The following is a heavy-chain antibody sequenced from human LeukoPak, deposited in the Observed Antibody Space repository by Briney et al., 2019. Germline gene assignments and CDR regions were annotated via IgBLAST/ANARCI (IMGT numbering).Heavy chain of an antibody. CDR3: ATTRSDGYDCRYLEY. CDR1: GGSISSGSKY. D-gene: IGHD5-12*01. CDR2: FYTSGIT. J-gene: IGHJ4*02. Sequence: PSRTLSLTCTVSGGSISSGSKYWTWIRQSAGKGLQWIGRFYTSGITNHNPSLESRVSIPVDTSKKQFSLKLSSVTAADTAHYYCATTRSDGYDCRYLEYWGQGMLVTVSS. V-gene: IGHV4-61*02.